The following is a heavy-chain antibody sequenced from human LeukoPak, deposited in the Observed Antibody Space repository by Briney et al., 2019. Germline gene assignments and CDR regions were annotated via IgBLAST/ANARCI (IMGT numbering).Heavy chain of an antibody. CDR2: ISGDGGSP. CDR1: GFTFDDYE. D-gene: IGHD4-11*01. Sequence: GGSLRLSCAASGFTFDDYEMHWVRQAPGKGLEWVALISGDGGSPYYGDFVKGRFTISRDNSKKSLYLQMNRVTTEDTALYYCAKDLVRGYGDHSNGRGGDFDFWGQGALVTVSS. J-gene: IGHJ4*02. V-gene: IGHV3-43*02. CDR3: AKDLVRGYGDHSNGRGGDFDF.